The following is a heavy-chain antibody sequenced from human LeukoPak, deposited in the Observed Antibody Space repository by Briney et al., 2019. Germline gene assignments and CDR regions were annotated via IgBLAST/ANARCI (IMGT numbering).Heavy chain of an antibody. D-gene: IGHD2/OR15-2a*01. CDR3: ARDSPRNSAPPDY. CDR1: GGSISSGSYY. J-gene: IGHJ4*02. CDR2: IYTSGST. V-gene: IGHV4-61*02. Sequence: SETLSLTCTVSGGSISSGSYYWSWIRQPAGKGLEWIGRIYTSGSTNYNPSLKSRVTISVDTSKNQFSLKLSSVTAADTAVYYCARDSPRNSAPPDYWGQGTLVTVSS.